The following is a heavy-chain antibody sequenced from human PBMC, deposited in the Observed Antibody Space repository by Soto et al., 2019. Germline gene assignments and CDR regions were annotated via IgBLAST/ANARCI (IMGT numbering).Heavy chain of an antibody. D-gene: IGHD5-12*01. Sequence: EVQLVESGGGLVKPGGSLKLSCAASGFTFSSYSMNWVRQAPGKGLEWVSSISSSSSYIYYADSVKGRFTISRDNAKNSLYLQMNRLRAEDTAVYYCASEHIVATIWKIFDYWGQGTLVTVSS. CDR2: ISSSSSYI. J-gene: IGHJ4*02. CDR3: ASEHIVATIWKIFDY. V-gene: IGHV3-21*01. CDR1: GFTFSSYS.